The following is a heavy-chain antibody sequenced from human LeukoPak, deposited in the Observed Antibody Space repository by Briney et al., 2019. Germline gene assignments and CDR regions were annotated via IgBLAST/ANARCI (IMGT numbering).Heavy chain of an antibody. D-gene: IGHD5-12*01. CDR1: GFTFSSYA. J-gene: IGHJ4*02. Sequence: GGSLRLSCAASGFTFSSYAMSWVRQAPEKGLEWVSAISGSGGSTYYADSVKGRFTISRDNSKNTLYLQMNSLRAEDTAVYYCAKNLVGGYDGTDYWGQGTLVTVSS. CDR2: ISGSGGST. CDR3: AKNLVGGYDGTDY. V-gene: IGHV3-23*01.